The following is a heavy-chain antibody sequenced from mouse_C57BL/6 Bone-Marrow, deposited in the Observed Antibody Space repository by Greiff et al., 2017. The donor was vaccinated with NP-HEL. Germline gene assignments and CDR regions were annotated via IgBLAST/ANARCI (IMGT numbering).Heavy chain of an antibody. CDR3: TIITTVEAPFDY. Sequence: EVQLQQSGAELVRPGASVKLSCTASGFNIKDYYMHWVKQRPEQGLEWIGRIDPEDGDTEYAPKFQGKATMTADTSSNTAYLQLSSLTSEDTAVYYCTIITTVEAPFDYWGQGTTLTVSS. V-gene: IGHV14-1*01. D-gene: IGHD1-1*01. J-gene: IGHJ2*01. CDR1: GFNIKDYY. CDR2: IDPEDGDT.